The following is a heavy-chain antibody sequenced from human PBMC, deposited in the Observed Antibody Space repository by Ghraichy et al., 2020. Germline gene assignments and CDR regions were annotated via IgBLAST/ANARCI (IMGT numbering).Heavy chain of an antibody. CDR1: GFTFSSYA. CDR3: ARAREWIVVVTAMYY. D-gene: IGHD2-21*02. V-gene: IGHV3-30-3*01. J-gene: IGHJ4*02. CDR2: ISYDGSNK. Sequence: GGSLRLSCAASGFTFSSYAMHWVRQAPGKGLEWVAVISYDGSNKYYADSVKGRFTISRDNSKNTLYLQMNSLRAEDTAVYYCARAREWIVVVTAMYYWGQGTLVTVSA.